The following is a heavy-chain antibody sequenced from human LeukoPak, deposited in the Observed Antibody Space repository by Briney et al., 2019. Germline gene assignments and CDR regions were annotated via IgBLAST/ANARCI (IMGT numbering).Heavy chain of an antibody. V-gene: IGHV3-30*02. CDR3: ANFHTGSTNYFDY. D-gene: IGHD1-1*01. J-gene: IGHJ4*02. Sequence: GGSLRLSCAASGFSFSSYGMHWVRQAPGKGLEWVAFIQYDGSNKYYADSVKGRFTISRDNSKNTLYLQMNSLRAEDTAVYYCANFHTGSTNYFDYWGQGTLVTVSS. CDR1: GFSFSSYG. CDR2: IQYDGSNK.